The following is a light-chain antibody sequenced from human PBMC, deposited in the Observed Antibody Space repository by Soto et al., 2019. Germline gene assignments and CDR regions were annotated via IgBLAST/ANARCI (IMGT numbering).Light chain of an antibody. CDR2: VVS. Sequence: QSALTQPASVSGSPGQSITISCTGTSSDVGGYNYVSWFQQHPGKAPKLMIYVVSNRPSGISNRFSGSKSGNTASLTISGLQAEDDADYYCSSYTTSSSWVFGGGTKVTVL. CDR1: SSDVGGYNY. J-gene: IGLJ3*02. V-gene: IGLV2-14*01. CDR3: SSYTTSSSWV.